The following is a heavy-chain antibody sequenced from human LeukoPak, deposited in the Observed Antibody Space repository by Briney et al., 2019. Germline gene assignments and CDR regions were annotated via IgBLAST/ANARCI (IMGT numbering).Heavy chain of an antibody. CDR3: ARGQNKYYYDSSGYYLK. D-gene: IGHD3-22*01. J-gene: IGHJ4*02. CDR2: INHSGST. V-gene: IGHV4-34*01. Sequence: SETLSLACAVYGGSFSGYYWSWIRQPPGKGLEWIGEINHSGSTNYNPSLKSRVTISVDTSKNQFSLKLSSVTAADTAVYYCARGQNKYYYDSSGYYLKWGQGTLVTVSS. CDR1: GGSFSGYY.